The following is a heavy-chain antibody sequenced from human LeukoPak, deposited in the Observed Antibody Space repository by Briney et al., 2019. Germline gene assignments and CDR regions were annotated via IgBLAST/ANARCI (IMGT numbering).Heavy chain of an antibody. Sequence: GRSLRLSCAASGFTFDDYAMHWVRQAPGKGLEWVSGISWNSGSIGYADSVKGRFTISRDNAKNSLYLQMNSLRAEDTALYYCAKALAVGVNWFDPWGQGTLVTVSS. J-gene: IGHJ5*02. V-gene: IGHV3-9*01. CDR2: ISWNSGSI. D-gene: IGHD1-26*01. CDR3: AKALAVGVNWFDP. CDR1: GFTFDDYA.